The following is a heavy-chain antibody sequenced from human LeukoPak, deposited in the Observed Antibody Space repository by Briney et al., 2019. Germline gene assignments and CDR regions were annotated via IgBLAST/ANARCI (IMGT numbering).Heavy chain of an antibody. CDR1: GYTFTGHY. CDR3: ASFGVYGIVVVVVTTQVQGAFDV. D-gene: IGHD2-15*01. CDR2: INPNSGGT. J-gene: IGHJ3*01. Sequence: SVKDSCQASGYTFTGHYLLWVRQAPGQGLEWMGWINPNSGGTNYAQKFQGRVTMTRDTSISTAYMELSRLRSDDTAVYYCASFGVYGIVVVVVTTQVQGAFDVWGHGTMVTVSP. V-gene: IGHV1-2*02.